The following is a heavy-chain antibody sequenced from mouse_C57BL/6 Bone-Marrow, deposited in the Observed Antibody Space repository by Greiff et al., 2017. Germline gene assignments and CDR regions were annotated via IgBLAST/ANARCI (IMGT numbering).Heavy chain of an antibody. CDR2: ISGGGGNT. CDR3: ARKGYYGSSYFDY. CDR1: GFTFSSYT. Sequence: EVMLVESGGGLVKPGGSLKLSCAASGFTFSSYTMSWVRQTPEKRLEWVATISGGGGNTYYPDSVKGRFTISRDNAKNTLYLQMSSLRSEDTALYYCARKGYYGSSYFDYWGQGTTLTVSS. J-gene: IGHJ2*01. D-gene: IGHD1-1*01. V-gene: IGHV5-9*01.